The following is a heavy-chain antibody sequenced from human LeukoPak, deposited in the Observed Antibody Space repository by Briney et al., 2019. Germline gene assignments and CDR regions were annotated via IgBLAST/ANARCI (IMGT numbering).Heavy chain of an antibody. D-gene: IGHD1-26*01. CDR2: INHSGST. V-gene: IGHV4-34*01. Sequence: SETLSLTCAVYGGSFSGYYWSWIRQPPGKGLEWIGEINHSGSTNYNPSLKSRVTISVDTSKNQFSLKQSSVTAADTAVYYCVRGRKSLAGRPSGSEKKSYQLYCRGQGTLV. CDR3: VRGRKSLAGRPSGSEKKSYQLYC. CDR1: GGSFSGYY. J-gene: IGHJ4*02.